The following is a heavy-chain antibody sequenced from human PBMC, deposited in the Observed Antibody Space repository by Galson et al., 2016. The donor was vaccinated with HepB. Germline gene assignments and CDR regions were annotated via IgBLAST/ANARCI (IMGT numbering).Heavy chain of an antibody. V-gene: IGHV1-8*01. CDR2: MQPNSGDT. CDR3: ARAYCSSTSCYYFGMDV. CDR1: GYSFSNYD. D-gene: IGHD2-2*01. J-gene: IGHJ6*02. Sequence: SGYSFSNYDINWVRQATGQGLQWMGWMQPNSGDTGFAQKSQGRVTMTRNTTISTAYLELSSLRSEDSAVYYCARAYCSSTSCYYFGMDVWGQGTTVTVSS.